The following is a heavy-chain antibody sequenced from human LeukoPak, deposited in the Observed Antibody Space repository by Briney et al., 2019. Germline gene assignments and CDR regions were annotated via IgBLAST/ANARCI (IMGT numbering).Heavy chain of an antibody. D-gene: IGHD4-17*01. J-gene: IGHJ5*02. V-gene: IGHV3-23*01. Sequence: PGGSLRLSCAASGFTFSSYAMSWVRQAPGKGLEWVSAISGSGGGTYYADSVKGRFTISRDKFKNTLYLQMNSLRAEDTAVYYCAKDPQVTVTSWFDPWGQGTLVTVSS. CDR3: AKDPQVTVTSWFDP. CDR2: ISGSGGGT. CDR1: GFTFSSYA.